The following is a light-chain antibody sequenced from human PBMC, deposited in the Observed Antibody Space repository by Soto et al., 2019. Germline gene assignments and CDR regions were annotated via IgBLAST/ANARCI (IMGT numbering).Light chain of an antibody. CDR3: AAWDDSLNGQV. J-gene: IGLJ1*01. CDR2: YDD. CDR1: SSNIGNNA. V-gene: IGLV1-36*01. Sequence: QSVLTQPPSVSEAPRQRVTISCSGSSSNIGNNAVNWYQQLPGKAPKLLIYYDDLLPSGVSDRFSGSKSGTSASLAISGLQSEDEDDYYCAAWDDSLNGQVFGTGTKVTVL.